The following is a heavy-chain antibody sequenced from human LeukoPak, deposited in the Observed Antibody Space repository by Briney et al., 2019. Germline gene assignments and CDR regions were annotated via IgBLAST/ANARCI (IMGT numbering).Heavy chain of an antibody. Sequence: SETLSLTCAVSGGSISSSNWWSWVRQPPGKGLEWIGEIYHSGSTNYNPSLKSRVTISVDKSKNQFSLKLSSVTAADTAVYYCASEIAAAGKKFNWFDPWGQGTLVTVSS. CDR2: IYHSGST. V-gene: IGHV4-4*02. CDR1: GGSISSSNW. D-gene: IGHD6-13*01. CDR3: ASEIAAAGKKFNWFDP. J-gene: IGHJ5*02.